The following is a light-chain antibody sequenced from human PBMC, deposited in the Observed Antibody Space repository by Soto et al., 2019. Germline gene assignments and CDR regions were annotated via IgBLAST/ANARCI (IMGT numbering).Light chain of an antibody. Sequence: EIVMTQSPATLSVSPGERATLSCRASQSVSSNLAWYQQKPGQAPRLLIYGASTRDTGIPARFSGSGSGTEFTLTISSLQSEDFAVYYCQQYNNGPETFGQGTKVDIK. CDR2: GAS. V-gene: IGKV3-15*01. CDR3: QQYNNGPET. J-gene: IGKJ1*01. CDR1: QSVSSN.